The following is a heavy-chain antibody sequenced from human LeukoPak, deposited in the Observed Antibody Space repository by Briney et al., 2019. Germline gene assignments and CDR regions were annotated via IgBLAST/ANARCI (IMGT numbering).Heavy chain of an antibody. J-gene: IGHJ4*02. D-gene: IGHD3-3*01. V-gene: IGHV1-8*01. CDR2: VNPNSGNT. Sequence: GASVKVSCKASGYTFTSYDINWVRQATGQGLEWMGWVNPNSGNTGYAQKFQGRVTMTRNTSISTAYMELSSLRSEDTAVNYCASGSASKYYDFWSGYYRLDYWGQGTLVTVSS. CDR3: ASGSASKYYDFWSGYYRLDY. CDR1: GYTFTSYD.